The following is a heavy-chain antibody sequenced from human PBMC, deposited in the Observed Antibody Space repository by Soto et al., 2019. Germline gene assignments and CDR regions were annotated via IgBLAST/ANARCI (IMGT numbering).Heavy chain of an antibody. CDR3: ANGADYGGNGRDAFDN. J-gene: IGHJ3*02. Sequence: QVQLVESGGGVVQPGRSLRLSCAASGFTFSSYGMHWVRQAPGKGLEWVAVISYDGSNKYYADSVKGRFTISRDNSKNTLYLQMKRLSAEGTAVYDCANGADYGGNGRDAFDNWGQGTLVTVSS. CDR2: ISYDGSNK. CDR1: GFTFSSYG. V-gene: IGHV3-30*18. D-gene: IGHD4-17*01.